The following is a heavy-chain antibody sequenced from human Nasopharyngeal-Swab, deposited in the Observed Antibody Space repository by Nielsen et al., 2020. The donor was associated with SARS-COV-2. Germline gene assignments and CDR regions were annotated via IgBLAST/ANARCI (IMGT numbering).Heavy chain of an antibody. CDR3: ARVQSVVVAGTDYYYYGMDV. V-gene: IGHV1-2*06. Sequence: ASVKVSCKASGGTFSSYAISWVRQAPGQGLEWMGRINPNSGGTNYAQKFQGRVTMTRDTSISTAYMELSRLRSDDTAVYYCARVQSVVVAGTDYYYYGMDVWGQGTTVTVPS. J-gene: IGHJ6*02. CDR1: GGTFSSYA. CDR2: INPNSGGT. D-gene: IGHD2-15*01.